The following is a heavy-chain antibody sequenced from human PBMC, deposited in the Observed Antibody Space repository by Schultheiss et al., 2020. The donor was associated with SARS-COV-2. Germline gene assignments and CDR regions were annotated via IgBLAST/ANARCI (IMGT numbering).Heavy chain of an antibody. D-gene: IGHD3-10*01. Sequence: ASVKVSCKASGYTFTSYYMHWVRQAPGQGLEWMGWINPNSGGTNYAQKFQGRVTMTEDTSTDTAYMELSSLRSEDTAVYYCARDREITMVRRSIIEGDYWGQGTLVTVSS. CDR1: GYTFTSYY. V-gene: IGHV1-2*02. CDR2: INPNSGGT. CDR3: ARDREITMVRRSIIEGDY. J-gene: IGHJ4*02.